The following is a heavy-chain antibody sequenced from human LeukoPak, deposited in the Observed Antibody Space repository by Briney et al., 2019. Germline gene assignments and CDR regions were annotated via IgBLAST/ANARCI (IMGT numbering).Heavy chain of an antibody. J-gene: IGHJ4*02. D-gene: IGHD3-16*02. CDR3: AKDQDYDYIWGSSRV. CDR1: KFTFTNYE. Sequence: GGSLRLSCAASKFTFTNYEFNWFRQAPGKGLEWVSAISGSGASTIYADSVRGRFTISRDNSKNTLYLQMDSLRAEDTAVYYCAKDQDYDYIWGSSRVWGQGTLVTVSS. CDR2: ISGSGAST. V-gene: IGHV3-23*01.